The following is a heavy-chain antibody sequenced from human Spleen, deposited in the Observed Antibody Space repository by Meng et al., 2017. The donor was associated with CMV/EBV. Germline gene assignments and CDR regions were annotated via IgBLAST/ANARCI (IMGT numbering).Heavy chain of an antibody. D-gene: IGHD3-3*01. Sequence: ASVKVSCKASGYTFTSYDINWVRQATGQGLEWMGWMNPNSGNTGYAQKFQGRVTMTRNTSISTAYMELSSLRSEDTAVYYCARVERFLEWLLSIGGMGIGMDVCGQGTTVTVSS. CDR2: MNPNSGNT. J-gene: IGHJ6*02. V-gene: IGHV1-8*01. CDR1: GYTFTSYD. CDR3: ARVERFLEWLLSIGGMGIGMDV.